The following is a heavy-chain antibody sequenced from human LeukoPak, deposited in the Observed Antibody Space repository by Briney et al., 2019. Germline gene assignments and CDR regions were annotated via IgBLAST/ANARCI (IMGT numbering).Heavy chain of an antibody. CDR2: INHSGST. J-gene: IGHJ5*02. Sequence: SETLSLTCAVYGGSFSGYYWSWIRQPPGKGLEWIGEINHSGSTNYNPSLKSRVTISVDTSKNQFPLKLSSVTAADTAVYYCARAETYYDILTGYYGPPYPPFDPWGQGTLVTVSS. CDR3: ARAETYYDILTGYYGPPYPPFDP. V-gene: IGHV4-34*01. D-gene: IGHD3-9*01. CDR1: GGSFSGYY.